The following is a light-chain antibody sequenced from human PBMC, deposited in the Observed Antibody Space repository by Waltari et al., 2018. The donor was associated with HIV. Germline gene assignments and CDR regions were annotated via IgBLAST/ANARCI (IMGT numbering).Light chain of an antibody. CDR1: RRDVGGYNF. CDR2: DVN. V-gene: IGLV2-11*01. Sequence: QSALTRPRSVSGSPGKSVPVSCTGTRRDVGGYNFVYWYQQPPGKAPKLMIYDVNKRPSGVPDRFSGSKSGNTASLTISGLQAEDEADYYCCSYAGNYTLVFGGGTKLTVL. CDR3: CSYAGNYTLV. J-gene: IGLJ2*01.